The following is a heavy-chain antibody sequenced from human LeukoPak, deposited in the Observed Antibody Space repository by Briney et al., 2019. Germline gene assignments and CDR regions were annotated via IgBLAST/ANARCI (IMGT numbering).Heavy chain of an antibody. CDR2: IYYSGST. CDR1: GGSFSSYY. D-gene: IGHD5-24*01. V-gene: IGHV4-34*01. J-gene: IGHJ3*02. CDR3: ARGSFGGYNFGPHRAFDI. Sequence: SETLSLTCAVYGGSFSSYYWGWIRQPPGKGLEWIGSIYYSGSTYYNPSLKSRVTISVDTSKNQFSLKLSSVTAADTAVYYCARGSFGGYNFGPHRAFDIWGQGTMVTVSS.